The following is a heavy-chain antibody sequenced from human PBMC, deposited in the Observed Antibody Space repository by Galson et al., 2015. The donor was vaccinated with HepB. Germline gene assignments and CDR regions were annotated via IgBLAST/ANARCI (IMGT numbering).Heavy chain of an antibody. V-gene: IGHV3-33*01. Sequence: SLRLSCAASGFTSSSYGMHWVRQAPGKGLEWVAVIWYDGSNKYYADSVKGRFTISRDNSKNTLYLQMNSLRAEDTAVYYCAREDGDGVGYYGMDVWGQGTTVTVSS. CDR1: GFTSSSYG. CDR3: AREDGDGVGYYGMDV. CDR2: IWYDGSNK. D-gene: IGHD5-24*01. J-gene: IGHJ6*02.